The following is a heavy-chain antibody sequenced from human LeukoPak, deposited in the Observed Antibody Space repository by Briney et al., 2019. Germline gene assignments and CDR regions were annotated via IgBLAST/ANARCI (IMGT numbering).Heavy chain of an antibody. CDR3: VRKSATRRTSEFDY. CDR2: INPNSGAT. D-gene: IGHD2-15*01. V-gene: IGHV1-2*02. Sequence: SVKFSCKASEYTFTGYYMHWVRQAPGQGLEWMGWINPNSGATDYAQNFQGRVTLTRDTSISTAYMELSRLRSDDTAVFYCVRKSATRRTSEFDYWGQGTPVTVSS. J-gene: IGHJ4*02. CDR1: EYTFTGYY.